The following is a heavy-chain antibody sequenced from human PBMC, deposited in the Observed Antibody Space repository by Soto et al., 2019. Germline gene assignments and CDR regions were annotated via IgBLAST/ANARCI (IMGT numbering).Heavy chain of an antibody. CDR1: GFTFSSYD. J-gene: IGHJ6*02. CDR3: ARGGYCSGGSCSAHYYYYYGMDV. D-gene: IGHD2-15*01. V-gene: IGHV3-13*01. CDR2: IGTAGDT. Sequence: GGSLRLSCAASGFTFSSYDMHWVRQATGKGLEWVSAIGTAGDTYYPGSVKGRFTISRENAKNSLYLQMNSLRAGDTAVYYCARGGYCSGGSCSAHYYYYYGMDVWGQGTTVTVSS.